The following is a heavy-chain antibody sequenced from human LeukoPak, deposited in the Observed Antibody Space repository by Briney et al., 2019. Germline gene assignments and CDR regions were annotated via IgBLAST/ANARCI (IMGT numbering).Heavy chain of an antibody. CDR1: GYTFTGYY. D-gene: IGHD2-2*01. Sequence: GASVKVSCKASGYTFTGYYMHWVRQAPGQGLEWMGWINPNSGDTNYAQKFQGRVTMTRDTSISTAYMELSRLRSDDTAVYYCARRLTSRAFDYWGQGTLVTVSS. J-gene: IGHJ4*02. CDR3: ARRLTSRAFDY. V-gene: IGHV1-2*02. CDR2: INPNSGDT.